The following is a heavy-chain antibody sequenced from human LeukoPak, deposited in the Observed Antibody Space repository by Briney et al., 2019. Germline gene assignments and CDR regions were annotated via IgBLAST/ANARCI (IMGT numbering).Heavy chain of an antibody. J-gene: IGHJ4*02. Sequence: PGGSLRPSCAASGFTFSSYSMNWVRQAPGKGLEWVSYISSSSSTIYYADSVKGRFTISRDNAKNSLYLQMDSLRAEDTAVYYCVRNLAVAGTCFDSWGQGTLVTVSS. CDR3: VRNLAVAGTCFDS. V-gene: IGHV3-48*01. CDR1: GFTFSSYS. D-gene: IGHD6-19*01. CDR2: ISSSSSTI.